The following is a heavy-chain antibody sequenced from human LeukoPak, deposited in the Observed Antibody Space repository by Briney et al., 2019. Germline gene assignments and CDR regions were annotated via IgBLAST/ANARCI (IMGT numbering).Heavy chain of an antibody. D-gene: IGHD2-2*01. J-gene: IGHJ4*02. CDR3: AGEGHYCSSTSCYTDY. Sequence: GGSLRLSCAASGFTFSSYSMNGVRQAPGKGLEWVSSISSSSSYIYYADSVKGRFTISSDNDKNALYLQMNSLRAEDTAVYYCAGEGHYCSSTSCYTDYWGQGTLVTVSS. V-gene: IGHV3-21*01. CDR2: ISSSSSYI. CDR1: GFTFSSYS.